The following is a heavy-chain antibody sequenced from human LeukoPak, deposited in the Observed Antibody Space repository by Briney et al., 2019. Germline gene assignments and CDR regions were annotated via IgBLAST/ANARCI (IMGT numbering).Heavy chain of an antibody. J-gene: IGHJ4*02. D-gene: IGHD3-22*01. CDR1: GFTFSSYA. V-gene: IGHV3-30-3*01. CDR3: ARTGSGYYLGGFDY. CDR2: ISYDGSNK. Sequence: AGGSLRLSCAVSGFTFSSYAMHWVRQAPGKGLEWVAVISYDGSNKYYADSVKGRFTISRDNSKNTLYLQMNSLRAEDTAVYYCARTGSGYYLGGFDYWGQGTLATVSS.